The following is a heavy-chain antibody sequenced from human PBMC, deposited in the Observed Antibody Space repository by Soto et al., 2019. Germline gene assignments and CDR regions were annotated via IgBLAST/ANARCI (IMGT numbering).Heavy chain of an antibody. D-gene: IGHD2-15*01. CDR2: ISPYNGNT. Sequence: QVQLVQSGAEVKKPGASVKVSCKASGYTFTSYGISWVRQAPGQGLEWMGWISPYNGNTNYAQKLQGRVTMTTDTSTSTAYMELRSLRSDDTAVYYCARDRYCSGGSCYPVKHWFDPWGQGTLVTVSS. CDR3: ARDRYCSGGSCYPVKHWFDP. CDR1: GYTFTSYG. V-gene: IGHV1-18*04. J-gene: IGHJ5*02.